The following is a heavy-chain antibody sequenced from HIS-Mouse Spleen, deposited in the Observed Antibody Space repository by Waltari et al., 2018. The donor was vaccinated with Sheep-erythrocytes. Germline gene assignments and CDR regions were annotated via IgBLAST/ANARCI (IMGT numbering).Heavy chain of an antibody. CDR1: GFSFCRSS. CDR2: ISSSSSYI. Sequence: EVQLVDSGGGLVKPAGSLRLSCAASGFSFCRSSRNCLRQGPGKGLEWVSSISSSSSYIYYADSVKGRFTISRDNAKNSLYLQMNSLRAEDTAVYYCARVASGATFDYWGQGTLVTVSS. D-gene: IGHD1-26*01. CDR3: ARVASGATFDY. J-gene: IGHJ4*02. V-gene: IGHV3-21*01.